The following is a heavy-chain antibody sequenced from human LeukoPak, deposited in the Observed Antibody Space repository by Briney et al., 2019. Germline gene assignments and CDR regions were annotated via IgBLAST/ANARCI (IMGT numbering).Heavy chain of an antibody. D-gene: IGHD3-22*01. Sequence: SETLSLTCTVSGGSISSSSYYWGWIRQPPGKGLEWIGSIYYSGSTYYNPSLKSRVTISVDTSKNQFSLKLSSVTAADTAVYYCARFDVDSTGAFDIWGQGTMVTVSS. CDR2: IYYSGST. CDR3: ARFDVDSTGAFDI. V-gene: IGHV4-39*07. J-gene: IGHJ3*02. CDR1: GGSISSSSYY.